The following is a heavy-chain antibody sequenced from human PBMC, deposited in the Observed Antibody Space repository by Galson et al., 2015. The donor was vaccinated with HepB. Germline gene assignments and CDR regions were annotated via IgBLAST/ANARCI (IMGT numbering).Heavy chain of an antibody. D-gene: IGHD2-21*01. Sequence: LRLSCATSGFSFSDYIMHWVRQGPGKGLEWVASTSQDGSNTNYADSVAGRFIISGDISKNTVYLEMHSLRVEDTAVYYCARDPALFFNHYMDVWGKGTTVTVSS. CDR1: GFSFSDYI. CDR2: TSQDGSNT. CDR3: ARDPALFFNHYMDV. J-gene: IGHJ6*03. V-gene: IGHV3-30-3*01.